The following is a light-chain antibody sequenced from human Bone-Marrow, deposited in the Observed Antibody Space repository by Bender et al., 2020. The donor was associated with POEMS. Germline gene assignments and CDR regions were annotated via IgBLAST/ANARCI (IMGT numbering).Light chain of an antibody. Sequence: QSALTQPASVSGSPGHSITISCTGTSSALGSYNVVSWYQQHPGKAPKLMIYEVTERPSGVSDRFSGSKSGDTASLTISGLQSEDEAAYFCQSYDSDLNGWVFGGGTKLTVL. J-gene: IGLJ3*02. CDR2: EVT. CDR3: QSYDSDLNGWV. V-gene: IGLV2-23*02. CDR1: SSALGSYNV.